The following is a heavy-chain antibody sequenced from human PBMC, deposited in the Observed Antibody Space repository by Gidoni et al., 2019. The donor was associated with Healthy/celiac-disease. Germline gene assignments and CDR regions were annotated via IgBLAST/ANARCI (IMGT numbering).Heavy chain of an antibody. CDR3: ATSFAGSTVTTGDAFDI. CDR1: GYSFPSYW. V-gene: IGHV5-51*01. Sequence: EVQLVQSGAEGKKPGESLKISWKGSGYSFPSYWIGWVRQMPGKGLEWMGIIYPGDSDTRYSPSFQGQVTISADKSISTAYLQWSSLKASDTAMYYCATSFAGSTVTTGDAFDIWGQGTMVTVSS. J-gene: IGHJ3*02. CDR2: IYPGDSDT. D-gene: IGHD4-17*01.